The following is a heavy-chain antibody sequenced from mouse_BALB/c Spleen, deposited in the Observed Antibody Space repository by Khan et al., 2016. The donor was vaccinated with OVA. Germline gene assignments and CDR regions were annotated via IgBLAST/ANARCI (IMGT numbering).Heavy chain of an antibody. J-gene: IGHJ3*01. CDR1: GYTFTNYW. D-gene: IGHD1-1*01. V-gene: IGHV1-7*01. Sequence: VQLQQSGPELAKPGASVKMSCKASGYTFTNYWMHWVKQRPGQGLEWIGYINPSTGYTEYNQKFKDKATLTADKSSSTVYMHRSSLTSEDSAVYYCVNHGSSSAWFTYWGQGTLVTVSA. CDR3: VNHGSSSAWFTY. CDR2: INPSTGYT.